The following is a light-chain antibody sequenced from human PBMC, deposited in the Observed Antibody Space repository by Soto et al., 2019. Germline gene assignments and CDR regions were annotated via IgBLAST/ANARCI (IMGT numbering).Light chain of an antibody. CDR1: QSISSY. Sequence: EIQMTQSPSSLSASVGDRVTISCRASQSISSYLNWYQQKPGKAPELLIYAASSLQSGVPSRFSGSGSGTDFTLTSSSLQADDFATYFCQQGYSTPLTFGPGTKVDIK. CDR2: AAS. J-gene: IGKJ3*01. V-gene: IGKV1-39*01. CDR3: QQGYSTPLT.